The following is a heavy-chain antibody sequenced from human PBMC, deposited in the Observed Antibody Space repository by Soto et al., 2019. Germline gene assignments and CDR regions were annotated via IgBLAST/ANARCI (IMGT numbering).Heavy chain of an antibody. CDR1: GGTFSSYA. CDR2: IIPIFGTA. CDR3: ARSEVVVMPYYYCGMDV. V-gene: IGHV1-69*13. D-gene: IGHD3-22*01. Sequence: GASVKVSCKASGGTFSSYAISWVRQAPGQGLEWMGGIIPIFGTANYAQKFQGRVTITADESTSTAYMELSSLRSEDTAVYYCARSEVVVMPYYYCGMDVGGKGTTVTVPS. J-gene: IGHJ6*04.